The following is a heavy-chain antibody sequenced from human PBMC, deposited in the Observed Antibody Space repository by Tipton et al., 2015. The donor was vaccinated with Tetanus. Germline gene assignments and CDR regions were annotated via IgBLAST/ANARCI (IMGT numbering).Heavy chain of an antibody. CDR3: ARGGLCVGPACAGISPLLDV. V-gene: IGHV4-30-4*01. J-gene: IGHJ2*01. CDR2: VYHSGSA. Sequence: TLSLTCSVSGVSISSDDYYWSWIRQSPGKGLEWIGYVYHSGSAYYKPSLKGRVTVSLDTSKKHFSLRLSSVTAADTAVYYCARGGLCVGPACAGISPLLDVWGRGTLVTVSS. D-gene: IGHD2-15*01. CDR1: GVSISSDDYY.